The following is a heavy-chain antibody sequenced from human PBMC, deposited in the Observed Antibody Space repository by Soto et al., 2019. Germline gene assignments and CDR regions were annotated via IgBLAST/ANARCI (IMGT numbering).Heavy chain of an antibody. J-gene: IGHJ6*02. D-gene: IGHD4-4*01. CDR2: IYYSGST. CDR3: ARCILMTTPSFYGMDV. V-gene: IGHV4-59*01. Sequence: SETLSLTCTVSGGSISSYYWSWVRQPPGKGLEWIGYIYYSGSTNYNPSLKSRVTISVDTSKNQFSLKLSSVTAADTAVYYCARCILMTTPSFYGMDVWGQGXTVTVSS. CDR1: GGSISSYY.